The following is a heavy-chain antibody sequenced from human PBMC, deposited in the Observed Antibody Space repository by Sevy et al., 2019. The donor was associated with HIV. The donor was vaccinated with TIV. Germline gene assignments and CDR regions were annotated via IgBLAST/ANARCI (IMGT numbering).Heavy chain of an antibody. J-gene: IGHJ4*02. CDR2: ISTFNVNT. CDR3: ARDDCSSLSCHGSLLY. V-gene: IGHV1-18*01. CDR1: GYTLTSYG. D-gene: IGHD2-2*01. Sequence: ASVKVSCKASGYTLTSYGISWVRHAPVQGLEWMRWISTFNVNTNNAQKFQGRVTMTTDTSTSTAYMELTSLRSDDTAVYYCARDDCSSLSCHGSLLYWGQGTLVTVSS.